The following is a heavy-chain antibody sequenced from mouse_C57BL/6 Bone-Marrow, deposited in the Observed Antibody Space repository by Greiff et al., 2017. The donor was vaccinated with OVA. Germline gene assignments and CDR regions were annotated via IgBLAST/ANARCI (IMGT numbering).Heavy chain of an antibody. CDR3: AREMFYYAMDY. V-gene: IGHV1-59*01. Sequence: QVQLQQPGAELVRPGTSVKLSCKASGYTFTSYWMHWVKQRPGQGLEWIGVIDPSDSYTNYNQKFKGKATLTVDTSSSTAYMQLSSLTSEDSAVYDCAREMFYYAMDYWGQGTSVTVSS. CDR1: GYTFTSYW. CDR2: IDPSDSYT. J-gene: IGHJ4*01.